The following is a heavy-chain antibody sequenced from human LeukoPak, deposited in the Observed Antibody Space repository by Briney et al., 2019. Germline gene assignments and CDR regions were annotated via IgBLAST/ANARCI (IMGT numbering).Heavy chain of an antibody. Sequence: GESLKISCKGSGYSFTSYWIGWVRQMPGKGLEWMGIIYPGDSDTRCSPSFQGQVTISADKSISTAYLQWSSLKASDTAMYYCARESSELRFLEWLNAFDIWGQGTMVTVSS. CDR2: IYPGDSDT. V-gene: IGHV5-51*03. CDR3: ARESSELRFLEWLNAFDI. J-gene: IGHJ3*02. CDR1: GYSFTSYW. D-gene: IGHD3-3*01.